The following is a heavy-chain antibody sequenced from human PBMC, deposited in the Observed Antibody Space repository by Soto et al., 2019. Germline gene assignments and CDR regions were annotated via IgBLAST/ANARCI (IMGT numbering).Heavy chain of an antibody. J-gene: IGHJ6*02. D-gene: IGHD4-17*01. V-gene: IGHV2-5*01. CDR1: GFSLSTNGVG. CDR2: IFWNDDK. CDR3: SHSRAYDYYYYGMDV. Sequence: SGPTLVKPTQTLTLTCTFSGFSLSTNGVGVGWIRQPPGKALEWLALIFWNDDKRYSPSLQSRLTITKDTSKNQVVLTMPNMDPVDTATYYCSHSRAYDYYYYGMDVWGQGTTVTVSS.